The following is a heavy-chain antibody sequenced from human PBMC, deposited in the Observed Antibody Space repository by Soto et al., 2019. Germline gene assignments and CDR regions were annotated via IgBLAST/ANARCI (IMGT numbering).Heavy chain of an antibody. CDR2: TYYRSKWYN. CDR1: VDSVSSNSAA. D-gene: IGHD6-13*01. Sequence: SETLSLTCAISVDSVSSNSAAWNWISQSPSRGLEWLGRTYYRSKWYNDYAVSVKSRITINPDTSKNQFSLQLNSVTPEDTAVYYCARSLAGGRIAAVNDLAFDIWGQRTTVTVSS. J-gene: IGHJ3*02. V-gene: IGHV6-1*01. CDR3: ARSLAGGRIAAVNDLAFDI.